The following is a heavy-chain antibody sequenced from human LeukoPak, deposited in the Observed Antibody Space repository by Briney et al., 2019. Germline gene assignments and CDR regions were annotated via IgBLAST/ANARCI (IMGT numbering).Heavy chain of an antibody. J-gene: IGHJ4*02. Sequence: SETLSLTCTVSGGSISRSSYYWGWIRQPPGKGLEWIGSIFYSGSTYYNPSLKSRVTISVDTSKNQFSLKLSSVTAADTAAHYCARVQDYWGQGTLVTVSS. CDR2: IFYSGST. CDR1: GGSISRSSYY. CDR3: ARVQDY. V-gene: IGHV4-39*01.